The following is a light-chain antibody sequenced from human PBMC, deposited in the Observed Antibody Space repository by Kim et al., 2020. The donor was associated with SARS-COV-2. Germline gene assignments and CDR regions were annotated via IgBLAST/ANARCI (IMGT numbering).Light chain of an antibody. V-gene: IGKV3-20*01. CDR3: QQYDSSPRT. Sequence: SSGERATLSCRTNPSVTSRNLAGYQQRPGQALRLLIYGASSRATGIPDRFIGSGSGTDFTLTISRLEPADFAVYYCQQYDSSPRTFGQGTKLEI. CDR1: PSVTSRN. J-gene: IGKJ2*01. CDR2: GAS.